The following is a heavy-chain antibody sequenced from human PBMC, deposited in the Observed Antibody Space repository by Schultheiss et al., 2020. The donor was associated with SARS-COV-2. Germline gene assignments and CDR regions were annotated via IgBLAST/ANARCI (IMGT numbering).Heavy chain of an antibody. J-gene: IGHJ6*02. Sequence: SCTVSGGSITSSSYYWGWIRQPPGKGLEWIGYIYYSGSTYYNPSLKSRVTISVDTSKNQFSLKLSSVTAADTAVYYCARGGSNALYHYYYNGMDVWGQGTTVTVSS. D-gene: IGHD3-16*01. CDR1: GGSITSSSYY. CDR3: ARGGSNALYHYYYNGMDV. CDR2: IYYSGST. V-gene: IGHV4-31*03.